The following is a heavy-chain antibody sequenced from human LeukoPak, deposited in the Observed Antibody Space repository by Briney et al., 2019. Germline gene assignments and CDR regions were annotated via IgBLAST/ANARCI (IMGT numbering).Heavy chain of an antibody. Sequence: GGSLRLSCAASGFTFSSYGMHWVRQAPGKGLEWVAVIWYDGSSKYYADSVKGRFTISRDNSKNTLYLQMNSLRAEDTAVYYCARAGSGSYSKPYYYYGMDVWGQGTTVTVSS. CDR2: IWYDGSSK. CDR1: GFTFSSYG. CDR3: ARAGSGSYSKPYYYYGMDV. J-gene: IGHJ6*02. D-gene: IGHD3-10*01. V-gene: IGHV3-33*01.